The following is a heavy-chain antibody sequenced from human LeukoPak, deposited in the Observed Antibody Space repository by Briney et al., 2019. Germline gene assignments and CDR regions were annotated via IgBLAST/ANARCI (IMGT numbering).Heavy chain of an antibody. CDR2: IYYSGST. CDR3: ARFGGFGELLYGMDV. Sequence: PSETLSLTCTVSGGSISSYYWSWIRQHPGKGLEWIGYIYYSGSTYYNPSLKSRATISVDTSKNQFSLKLSSVTAADTAVYYCARFGGFGELLYGMDVWGQGTTVTVSS. V-gene: IGHV4-59*06. J-gene: IGHJ6*02. D-gene: IGHD3-10*01. CDR1: GGSISSYY.